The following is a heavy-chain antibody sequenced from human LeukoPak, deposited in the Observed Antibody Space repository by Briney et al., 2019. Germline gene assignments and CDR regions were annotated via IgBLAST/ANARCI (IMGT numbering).Heavy chain of an antibody. J-gene: IGHJ5*02. V-gene: IGHV1-2*02. CDR1: GYTFTGYY. D-gene: IGHD3-10*01. CDR2: INPNSGGT. CDR3: AREGHYYGSGSYDPPFT. Sequence: ASVTVSFKSSGYTFTGYYMRWVRQAPGQRLELMGWINPNSGGTNYAQEFQGRVTMTRDTSISTAYMELSRLRSDDTAVYYCAREGHYYGSGSYDPPFTWGQGTLVTVSS.